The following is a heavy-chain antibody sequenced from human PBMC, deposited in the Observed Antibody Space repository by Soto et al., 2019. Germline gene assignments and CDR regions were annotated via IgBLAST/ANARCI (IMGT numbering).Heavy chain of an antibody. Sequence: GASVKVSCKASGYTFTSYGINWVRQAPGQGLEWMGIINPSGGSTTYAQKFQGRVTMTRDTSTSTGYMELSSLRSDDTAVYYCATGIAAAGIYLRWYYYVMDVWGQGTTVTVSS. CDR1: GYTFTSYG. V-gene: IGHV1-46*03. CDR2: INPSGGST. CDR3: ATGIAAAGIYLRWYYYVMDV. D-gene: IGHD6-13*01. J-gene: IGHJ6*02.